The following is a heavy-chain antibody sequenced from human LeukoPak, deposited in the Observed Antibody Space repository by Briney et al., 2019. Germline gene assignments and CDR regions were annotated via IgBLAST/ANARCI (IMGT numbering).Heavy chain of an antibody. CDR3: ARVMGSGSWSLYYYYYGMDV. CDR2: IHFSGST. CDR1: GGSISSGGYY. V-gene: IGHV4-31*03. J-gene: IGHJ6*02. Sequence: SETLSLTCTVSGGSISSGGYYWSWIRQHPGKGLEWIGYIHFSGSTYYNPSLKSRVTISVDTSKNQFSLKLSSVTAADTAVYYCARVMGSGSWSLYYYYYGMDVWGQGTTVTVSS. D-gene: IGHD6-13*01.